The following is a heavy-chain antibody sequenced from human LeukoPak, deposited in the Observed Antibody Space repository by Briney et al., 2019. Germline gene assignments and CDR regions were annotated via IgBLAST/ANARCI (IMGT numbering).Heavy chain of an antibody. D-gene: IGHD5-24*01. Sequence: GGSLRLSCAASGFSFSSYWMAWVRQAPGKGLEWVANIKQDGSEKYYVDSVKGRFTISRDNAKNSLFLQLNSLRAEDTAVYYCARPDGTTDVYFFDYWGQGTLVTVSS. CDR1: GFSFSSYW. CDR3: ARPDGTTDVYFFDY. V-gene: IGHV3-7*04. J-gene: IGHJ4*02. CDR2: IKQDGSEK.